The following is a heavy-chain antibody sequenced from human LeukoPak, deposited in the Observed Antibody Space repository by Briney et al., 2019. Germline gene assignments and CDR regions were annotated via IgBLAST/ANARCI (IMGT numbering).Heavy chain of an antibody. CDR1: GFTVSSNS. D-gene: IGHD3-10*01. CDR2: IYSDNT. Sequence: GGSLRLSCTVSGFTVSSNSMSWVRQAPGKGLEWVSFIYSDNTHYSDSVKGRFTISRDNSKNTLYLQMNSLRAEDTAVYYCARDSVRGVFGSQNWFDPWGQGTLVTVSS. CDR3: ARDSVRGVFGSQNWFDP. J-gene: IGHJ5*02. V-gene: IGHV3-53*01.